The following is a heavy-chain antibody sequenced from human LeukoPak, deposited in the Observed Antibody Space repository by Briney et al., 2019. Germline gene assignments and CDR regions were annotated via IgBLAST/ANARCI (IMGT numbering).Heavy chain of an antibody. V-gene: IGHV3-9*03. CDR2: ISWNSVSI. J-gene: IGHJ6*03. CDR1: GFTFDDYA. Sequence: GGSLRLSCAASGFTFDDYAMHWVRQAPGKGLEWVSGISWNSVSIGYADSVKGRFTISRDNAKNSLYLQMNSLRAEDMALYYCAKDVGPGYYYYYMDVWGKGTTVTVSS. CDR3: AKDVGPGYYYYYMDV.